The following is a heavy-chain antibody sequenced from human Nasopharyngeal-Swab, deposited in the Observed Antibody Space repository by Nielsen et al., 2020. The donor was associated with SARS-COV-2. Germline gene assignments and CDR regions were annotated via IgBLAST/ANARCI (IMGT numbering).Heavy chain of an antibody. CDR3: VKEQVRGDCLDD. J-gene: IGHJ4*02. CDR2: ISSNGGST. D-gene: IGHD2-21*01. V-gene: IGHV3-64D*06. Sequence: GESLKISCSASGFTFSSYAMHWVRQAPGKGLEYVSAISSNGGSTYYADSVKGRFTISRDNSKNTLYLQMSSLRAEDTAVYYCVKEQVRGDCLDDWGQGTLVTVSS. CDR1: GFTFSSYA.